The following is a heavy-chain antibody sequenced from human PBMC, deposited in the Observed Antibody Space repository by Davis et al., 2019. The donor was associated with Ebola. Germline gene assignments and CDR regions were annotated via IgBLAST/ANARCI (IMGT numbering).Heavy chain of an antibody. Sequence: GSLTLSCAASGFTFSSYGMHWIRQPPGKGLEWIGEINHSENTNYNPSLKSRVTISVETSKNQFTLKLSSVTAEDTAVYYCARGYSGWFDPWGQGTLVTVSS. D-gene: IGHD1-26*01. V-gene: IGHV4-34*01. J-gene: IGHJ5*02. CDR2: INHSENT. CDR3: ARGYSGWFDP. CDR1: GFTFSSYG.